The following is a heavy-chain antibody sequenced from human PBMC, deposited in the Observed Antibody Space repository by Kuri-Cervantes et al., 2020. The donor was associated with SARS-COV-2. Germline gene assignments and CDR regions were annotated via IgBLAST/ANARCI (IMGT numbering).Heavy chain of an antibody. CDR2: IHHSGST. Sequence: SETLSLTCAVYGGSFSDYYWTWIRQPPGKGLEWIGEIHHSGSTTYNPSLKSRVTVSADTSKNHFSLNLSSVTAADTAVYYCARGYCSSTSCYVSYYYYGMDVWGQGTTVTVSS. J-gene: IGHJ6*02. V-gene: IGHV4-34*01. CDR3: ARGYCSSTSCYVSYYYYGMDV. D-gene: IGHD2-2*01. CDR1: GGSFSDYY.